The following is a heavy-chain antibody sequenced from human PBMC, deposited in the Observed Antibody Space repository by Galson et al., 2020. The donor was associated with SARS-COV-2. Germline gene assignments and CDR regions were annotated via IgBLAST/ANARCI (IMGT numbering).Heavy chain of an antibody. CDR2: IIPIMGTT. CDR1: GGTFSRYA. D-gene: IGHD3-22*01. J-gene: IGHJ4*02. CDR3: ATPSGTYYDSSGPFDY. V-gene: IGHV1-69*13. Sequence: SVKVSCKASGGTFSRYAFSWVRQAPGQEPEWMGGIIPIMGTTNYAQRFQGRVTITADESTSTDYMQLSSLRSEDTAVYYCATPSGTYYDSSGPFDYWGQGTLVTVSS.